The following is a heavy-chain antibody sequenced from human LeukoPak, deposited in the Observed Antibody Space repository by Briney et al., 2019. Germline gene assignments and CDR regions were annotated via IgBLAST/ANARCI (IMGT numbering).Heavy chain of an antibody. D-gene: IGHD6-13*01. V-gene: IGHV3-7*01. CDR2: IKQDGGQK. CDR3: ARIGYSSSCLDY. CDR1: DFTFTNYW. Sequence: GGSLRLSCVASDFTFTNYWMTWVRQAPGKGLEWVANIKQDGGQKYYVDSVKGRFTISRDNAKNSLYLQMNSLRAEDTAMYFCARIGYSSSCLDYWGQGTLVTVSS. J-gene: IGHJ4*02.